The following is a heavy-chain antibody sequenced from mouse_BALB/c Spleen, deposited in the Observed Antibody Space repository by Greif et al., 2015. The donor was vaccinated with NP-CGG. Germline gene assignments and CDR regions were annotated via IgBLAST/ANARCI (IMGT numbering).Heavy chain of an antibody. CDR2: ISCYNGAT. CDR3: ARLMEAGYYAMDY. Sequence: LVKTGASVKISCKASGYSFTGYYMHWVKQSHGKSLEWIGYISCYNGATSYNQKFKGKATFTVDTSSSTAYMQFNSLTSEDSAVYYCARLMEAGYYAMDYWGQGTSVTVSS. CDR1: GYSFTGYY. D-gene: IGHD2-3*01. J-gene: IGHJ4*01. V-gene: IGHV1S34*01.